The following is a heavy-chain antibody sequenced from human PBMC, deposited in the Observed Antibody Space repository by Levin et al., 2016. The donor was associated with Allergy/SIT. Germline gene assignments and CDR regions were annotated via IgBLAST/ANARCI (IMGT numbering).Heavy chain of an antibody. CDR2: LYKSGSS. Sequence: SETLSLTCTVSGGSISSFPWSWIRQPPGKGLEWIGYLYKSGSSNYNPSLKSRVTISVDTSKNQFSLKLSSVTAADTAVYYCARVYGHNYFDQWGQGTLVTVSS. V-gene: IGHV4-59*12. CDR1: GGSISSFP. J-gene: IGHJ4*02. D-gene: IGHD5-24*01. CDR3: ARVYGHNYFDQ.